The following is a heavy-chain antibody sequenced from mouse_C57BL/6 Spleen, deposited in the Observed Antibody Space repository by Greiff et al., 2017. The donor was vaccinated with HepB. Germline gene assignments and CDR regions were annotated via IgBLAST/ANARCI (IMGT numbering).Heavy chain of an antibody. CDR3: AGDYGSSWFAY. Sequence: VQLQQSGAELVKPGASVKLSCTASGFNIKDYYMHWVKQRTEQGLEWIGRIDPEDGGTKYAPKFQGKATITADTSSNTAYLQLSSLTSEDTAVYYCAGDYGSSWFAYWGQGTLVTVSA. CDR2: IDPEDGGT. CDR1: GFNIKDYY. V-gene: IGHV14-2*01. D-gene: IGHD1-1*01. J-gene: IGHJ3*01.